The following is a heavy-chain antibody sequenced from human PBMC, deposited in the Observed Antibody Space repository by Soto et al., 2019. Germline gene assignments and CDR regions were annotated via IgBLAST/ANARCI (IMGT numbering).Heavy chain of an antibody. CDR1: GFTFSNAW. CDR2: IKSKTDGGTT. V-gene: IGHV3-15*01. D-gene: IGHD3-22*01. Sequence: PGGSLRLSCAASGFTFSNAWMSWVRQAPGKGLEWVGSIKSKTDGGTTDYAAPVKGRFTISRDDSKNTLYLQMNSLKTEDTAVYYCTTDYYYDSSGYPSDYWGQGTLVTVSS. CDR3: TTDYYYDSSGYPSDY. J-gene: IGHJ4*02.